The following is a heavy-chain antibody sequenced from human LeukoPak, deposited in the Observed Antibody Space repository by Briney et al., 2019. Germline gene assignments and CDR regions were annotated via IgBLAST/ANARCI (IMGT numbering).Heavy chain of an antibody. J-gene: IGHJ5*02. CDR3: ARVSTSGYRDWLDP. Sequence: GASVKVSCKASGYTFSRYGISWVRQAPGQGLEWMGWISAYNGNTNYAQKLQGRVTMTIDTFTSTAYMELTSLRSDDTAVYYCARVSTSGYRDWLDPWGQGTLVTVSS. CDR1: GYTFSRYG. CDR2: ISAYNGNT. V-gene: IGHV1-18*01. D-gene: IGHD3-9*01.